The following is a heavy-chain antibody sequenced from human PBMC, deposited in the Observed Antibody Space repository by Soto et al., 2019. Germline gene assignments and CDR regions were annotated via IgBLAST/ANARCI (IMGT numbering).Heavy chain of an antibody. D-gene: IGHD3-3*01. J-gene: IGHJ4*02. V-gene: IGHV3-30*18. CDR2: ISFDGSNK. CDR1: GFTFNTYG. Sequence: GGSLRLSCAASGFTFNTYGMHWVRQAPGKGLEWVSLISFDGSNKYYSDSVKGRFTISRDNSKNTLYLQMNSLRAEDTAVYFCAKHAYTISTLYGGLDYWGQGALVTVSS. CDR3: AKHAYTISTLYGGLDY.